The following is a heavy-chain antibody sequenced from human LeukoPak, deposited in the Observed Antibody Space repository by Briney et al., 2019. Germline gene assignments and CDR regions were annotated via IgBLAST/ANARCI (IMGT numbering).Heavy chain of an antibody. V-gene: IGHV4-31*03. CDR3: ARVYGGNSRFRYYFDY. D-gene: IGHD4-23*01. CDR2: IYYSGST. CDR1: GGSISSGGYY. J-gene: IGHJ4*02. Sequence: SETLSLTCTVSGGSISSGGYYWSWIRQHTGKGLEWIGYIYYSGSTYYNPSLKSRVTISVDTSKNQFSLKLSSVTAADTAVYYCARVYGGNSRFRYYFDYWGQGTLVTVSS.